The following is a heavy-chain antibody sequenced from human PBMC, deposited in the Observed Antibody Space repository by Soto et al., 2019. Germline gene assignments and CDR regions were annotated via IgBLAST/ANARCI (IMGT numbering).Heavy chain of an antibody. Sequence: EVQLVASGGGLVKPGGSLRLSCAASGFTFSNAWMSWVRQAPGKGLEWVGRIKSKTDGGTTDYAAPVKGRVTISRDDSKNRLYLQMNSLKTEDTAVYYCTVSIAVAGSPFDYWGQGNLVTVSS. D-gene: IGHD6-19*01. V-gene: IGHV3-15*01. CDR3: TVSIAVAGSPFDY. CDR1: GFTFSNAW. CDR2: IKSKTDGGTT. J-gene: IGHJ4*02.